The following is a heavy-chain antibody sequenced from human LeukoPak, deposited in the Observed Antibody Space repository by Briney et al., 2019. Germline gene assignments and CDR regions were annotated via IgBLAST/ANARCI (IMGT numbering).Heavy chain of an antibody. Sequence: GGSLRLSCEASGVTFSSYVMSWVRQAPGKGPGWVSGISGSGGGTYYADSVKGRFAISRDNSKSTLYLQMNSLRAEDTAVYYCVQEGPRGLAFDIWGQGTKVTVSS. J-gene: IGHJ3*02. CDR3: VQEGPRGLAFDI. CDR2: ISGSGGGT. V-gene: IGHV3-23*01. CDR1: GVTFSSYV.